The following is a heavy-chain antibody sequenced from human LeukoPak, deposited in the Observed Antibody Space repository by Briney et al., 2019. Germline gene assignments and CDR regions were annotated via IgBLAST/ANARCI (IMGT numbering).Heavy chain of an antibody. D-gene: IGHD3-9*01. CDR1: GGSISSGGYY. J-gene: IGHJ4*02. CDR2: IYYSGST. Sequence: PSETLSLTCTVSGGSISSGGYYWSWIRQHPGKGLEWIGYIYYSGSTYYNPSLKSRVPISVDTSKNQFSLKLSSVTAADTAVYYCARVRAHNDILTGYYEDYWGQGTLVTVSS. CDR3: ARVRAHNDILTGYYEDY. V-gene: IGHV4-31*03.